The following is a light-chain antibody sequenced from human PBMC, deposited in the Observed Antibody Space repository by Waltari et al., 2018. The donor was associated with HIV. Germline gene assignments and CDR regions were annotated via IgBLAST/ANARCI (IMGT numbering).Light chain of an antibody. J-gene: IGLJ3*02. CDR2: DVT. CDR1: SDDVGYSNY. Sequence: QSALTQPASVSGSPGQSIVISCTGTSDDVGYSNYVPWYQQHPGKVPKLVIYDVTSRPSGVSNRFSGSKSGNTASLTISGLRADDEADYYCSSYVGSSTSWLFGGGTKLTV. V-gene: IGLV2-14*03. CDR3: SSYVGSSTSWL.